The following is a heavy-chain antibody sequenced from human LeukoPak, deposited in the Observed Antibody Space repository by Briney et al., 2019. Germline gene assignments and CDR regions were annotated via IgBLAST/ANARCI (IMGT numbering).Heavy chain of an antibody. J-gene: IGHJ6*02. CDR3: ARYCSSTSCESTMDV. D-gene: IGHD2-2*01. CDR2: IYYSGST. V-gene: IGHV4-59*01. CDR1: GGSISSYY. Sequence: SETLSLTCTVSGGSISSYYWSWIRQPSGKGLEWIGYIYYSGSTNYNPSLKSRVTISVDTSKNQFSLKLSSVTAADTAVYYCARYCSSTSCESTMDVWGQGTTVTVSS.